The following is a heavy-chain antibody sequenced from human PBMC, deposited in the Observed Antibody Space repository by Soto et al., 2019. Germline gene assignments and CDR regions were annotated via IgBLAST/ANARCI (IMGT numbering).Heavy chain of an antibody. CDR1: GGSISSYY. J-gene: IGHJ6*03. D-gene: IGHD3-3*01. V-gene: IGHV4-59*08. CDR3: ARSPQSSTRAYYDFWSGYYDRYYYYYYMDV. CDR2: IYYSGST. Sequence: SETLSLTCTVSGGSISSYYWSWIRQPPGKGLEWIGYIYYSGSTNYNPSLKSRVTISVDTSKNQFSLKLSSVTAADTAVYYCARSPQSSTRAYYDFWSGYYDRYYYYYYMDVWGIGTTVTVSS.